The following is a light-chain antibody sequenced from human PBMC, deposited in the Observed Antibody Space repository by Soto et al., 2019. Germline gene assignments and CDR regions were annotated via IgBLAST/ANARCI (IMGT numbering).Light chain of an antibody. CDR3: QQYGSSPLT. Sequence: EIVVTQSPATLPVTPGERATLSCRASQSVSNNYLAWYQQKPGQAPRLLIYGASNRATGIPDRFSGSGSGTDFTLTISRLEPEDFAVYYCQQYGSSPLTFGGGTKVDIK. CDR1: QSVSNNY. CDR2: GAS. V-gene: IGKV3-20*01. J-gene: IGKJ4*01.